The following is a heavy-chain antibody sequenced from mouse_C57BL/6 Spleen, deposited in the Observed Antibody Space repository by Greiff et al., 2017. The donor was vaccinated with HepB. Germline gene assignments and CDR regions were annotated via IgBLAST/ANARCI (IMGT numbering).Heavy chain of an antibody. J-gene: IGHJ2*01. CDR1: GYTFTEYT. D-gene: IGHD1-1*01. CDR3: ARHETPYYYCSSYGFDY. Sequence: QVQLQQSGAELVKPGASVKLSCKASGYTFTEYTIHWVKQRSGQGLEWIGWFYPGSGSIKYNEKFKDKATLTADKSSSTVYMELSRLTSEDSAVYFGARHETPYYYCSSYGFDYWGQGTTLTVSS. CDR2: FYPGSGSI. V-gene: IGHV1-62-2*01.